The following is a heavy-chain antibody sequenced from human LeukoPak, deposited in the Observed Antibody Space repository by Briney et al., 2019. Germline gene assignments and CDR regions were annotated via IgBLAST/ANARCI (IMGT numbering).Heavy chain of an antibody. J-gene: IGHJ4*02. CDR3: ARHAHIAVAGTRVAYFDY. CDR2: MNPNSGNT. D-gene: IGHD6-19*01. V-gene: IGHV1-8*01. CDR1: GYTFTSYD. Sequence: ASVKVSCKASGYTFTSYDINWVRQATGQGLEWMGWMNPNSGNTGYAQKFQGRVTMTRNTSISTAYMELSSLRSEDTAVYYCARHAHIAVAGTRVAYFDYWGQGTLVTVSS.